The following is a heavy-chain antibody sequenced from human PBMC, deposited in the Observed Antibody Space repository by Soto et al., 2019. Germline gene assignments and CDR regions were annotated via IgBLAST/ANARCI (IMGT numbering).Heavy chain of an antibody. CDR1: GFTFSSYA. V-gene: IGHV3-30-3*01. CDR2: ISYDGSNK. CDR3: ANRAVAGGDYYYGMDV. D-gene: IGHD6-19*01. Sequence: GGSLRLSCAASGFTFSSYAMHWVRQAPGKGLEWVAVISYDGSNKYYADSVKGRFTISRDNSKNTLYLQMNSLRAEDTAVYYCANRAVAGGDYYYGMDVWGRGTTVTVSS. J-gene: IGHJ6*02.